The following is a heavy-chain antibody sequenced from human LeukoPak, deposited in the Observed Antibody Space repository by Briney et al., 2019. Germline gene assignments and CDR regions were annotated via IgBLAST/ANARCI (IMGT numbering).Heavy chain of an antibody. CDR3: ARVKITMIVVVTPPGAFDI. V-gene: IGHV1-18*01. D-gene: IGHD3-22*01. CDR1: GYTFTSYG. Sequence: ASVKVSCKASGYTFTSYGISWVRQAPGQGLEWMGWISAYNGNTNYAQKLQGRVTMTTDTSTSTAYMELSSLRSEDTAVYYCARVKITMIVVVTPPGAFDIWGQGTMVTVSS. CDR2: ISAYNGNT. J-gene: IGHJ3*02.